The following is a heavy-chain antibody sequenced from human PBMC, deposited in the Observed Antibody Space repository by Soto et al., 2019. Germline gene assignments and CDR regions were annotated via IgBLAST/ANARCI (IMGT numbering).Heavy chain of an antibody. V-gene: IGHV4-38-2*01. CDR2: LYHIGST. D-gene: IGHD1-26*01. CDR3: ARGHSGSYRNYYYYYGMDV. Sequence: SETLSLTCAVSGYSISSGNYWAWIRQPPGRGLEWIGSLYHIGSTHYNSSLKSRVTISVDTSKNHFSLKLSSVTAADTAVYYCARGHSGSYRNYYYYYGMDVWGQGTTVTVSS. J-gene: IGHJ6*02. CDR1: GYSISSGNY.